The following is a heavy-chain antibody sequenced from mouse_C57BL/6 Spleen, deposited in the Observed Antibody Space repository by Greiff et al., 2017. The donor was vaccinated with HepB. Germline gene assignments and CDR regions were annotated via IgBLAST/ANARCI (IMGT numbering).Heavy chain of an antibody. V-gene: IGHV1-82*01. Sequence: VQLQQSGPELVKPGASVKISCKASGYAFSSSWMNWVKQRPGKGLEWIGRIYPGDGDTNYNGKFKGKATLTADKSSSTAYMQLSSLTSEDSAVYFCARRLFGSSSFAYWGQGTLVTVSA. CDR1: GYAFSSSW. D-gene: IGHD1-1*01. CDR2: IYPGDGDT. J-gene: IGHJ3*01. CDR3: ARRLFGSSSFAY.